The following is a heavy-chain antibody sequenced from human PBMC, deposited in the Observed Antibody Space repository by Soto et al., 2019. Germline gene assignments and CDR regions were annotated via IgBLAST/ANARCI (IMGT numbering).Heavy chain of an antibody. CDR3: ARDHYENNEYDSFDI. Sequence: SETLSLTCTVSGGSISRYYWRWIRQPPGKGLEWIGCIYQSGTTNYNPALKSRVTISKDRSKNQISLKLSSVTAADTALYYCARDHYENNEYDSFDIWGQGTMVTVS. D-gene: IGHD3-22*01. V-gene: IGHV4-59*12. J-gene: IGHJ3*02. CDR2: IYQSGTT. CDR1: GGSISRYY.